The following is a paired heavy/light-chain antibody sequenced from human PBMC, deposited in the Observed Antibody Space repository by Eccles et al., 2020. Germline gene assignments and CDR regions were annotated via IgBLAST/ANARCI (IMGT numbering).Heavy chain of an antibody. CDR1: GYSFTKYW. CDR2: IYPGDSET. CDR3: ARKTSGMGGFDY. J-gene: IGHJ4*02. V-gene: IGHV5-51*01. Sequence: EVQLVQSGAEVKKPGESLKISCKGSGYSFTKYWIGWVRQMSGKGLEWVAIIYPGDSETRYSPSFQGQVTISADKSNNTADVEWSSLKGVDSAMYYCARKTSGMGGFDYWGQGSPVTVSS. D-gene: IGHD3-10*01.
Light chain of an antibody. CDR2: KDS. J-gene: IGLJ2*01. V-gene: IGLV3-25*02. Sequence: SYELTQPPSVSVSPGQTARITCSGDALPHQYAYWYQQKPGQAPVVVIYKDSERPSGIPERFSGSSSGTTVTLTISGVQAEDEADYYCQSADSSGTSVVFGGGTKLTVL. CDR3: QSADSSGTSVV. CDR1: ALPHQY.